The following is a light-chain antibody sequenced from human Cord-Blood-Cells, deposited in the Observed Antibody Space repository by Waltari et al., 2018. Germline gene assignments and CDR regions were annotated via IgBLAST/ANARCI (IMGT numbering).Light chain of an antibody. CDR3: QQSYSTPFT. Sequence: DIQMNQSPSSLSSSVGARVTITCRASQSMSSYVNWYQQKTGKAPKLLIYAASSLQSGVPSRCSGIGSGTDFTRAISSLQPEDCATYYCQQSYSTPFTFGPGTKVDIK. J-gene: IGKJ3*01. CDR2: AAS. V-gene: IGKV1-39*01. CDR1: QSMSSY.